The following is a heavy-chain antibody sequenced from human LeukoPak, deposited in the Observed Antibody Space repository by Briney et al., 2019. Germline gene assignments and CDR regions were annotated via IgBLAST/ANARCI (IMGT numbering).Heavy chain of an antibody. CDR1: GYTFTSYG. D-gene: IGHD2-15*01. CDR3: AREDYCSGGSCYEGAVDY. J-gene: IGHJ4*02. CDR2: ISAYNGNT. V-gene: IGHV1-18*04. Sequence: ASVKVSCKASGYTFTSYGSTWVRQAPGQGLEWMGLISAYNGNTNYAQNLQGRVTMTTDTSTRTVYMELRSLRSDDTAVYYCAREDYCSGGSCYEGAVDYWGQGTLVTVSS.